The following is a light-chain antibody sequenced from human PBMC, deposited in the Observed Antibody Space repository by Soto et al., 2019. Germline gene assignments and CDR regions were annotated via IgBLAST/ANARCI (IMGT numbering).Light chain of an antibody. CDR1: QSVSSY. CDR2: DAS. V-gene: IGKV3-11*01. CDR3: QQRSNWPIT. J-gene: IGKJ5*01. Sequence: EIVLTQSPATLSLSPGESATLSCRASQSVSSYLAWYQQKPGQAPRLLIYDASNRATGIPARVSGSGSGTDFTLTISSLEPEDFAVYDCQQRSNWPITFGQGTRLEIK.